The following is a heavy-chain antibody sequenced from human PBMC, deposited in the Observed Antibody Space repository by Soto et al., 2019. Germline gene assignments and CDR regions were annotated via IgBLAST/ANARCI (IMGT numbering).Heavy chain of an antibody. J-gene: IGHJ4*02. D-gene: IGHD6-19*01. CDR2: ISYDGSNK. CDR1: GFTFSSYA. CDR3: ARAYSGWLVYFDY. V-gene: IGHV3-30-3*01. Sequence: QVQLVESGGGVVQPGRSLRLSCAASGFTFSSYAMHWVRQAPGKGLEWVAVISYDGSNKYYADSVKCRFTISRDNSKNTLYLQMNSLRAEDTAVYYCARAYSGWLVYFDYWGQGTLVTVSS.